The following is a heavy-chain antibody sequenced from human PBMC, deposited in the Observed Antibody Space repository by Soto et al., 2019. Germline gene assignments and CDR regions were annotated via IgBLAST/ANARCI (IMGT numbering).Heavy chain of an antibody. J-gene: IGHJ4*02. V-gene: IGHV1-46*01. CDR1: GYTFTNYY. CDR3: ARPKYCSGGSCYYFDY. Sequence: ASVKVSCKASGYTFTNYYIHWVRQAPGQGLEWMGRINPTGGNTNYAQKFQGRVTMTIDTSTSTAYMELRSLRFEDTAVYYCARPKYCSGGSCYYFDYWGQGTLVTVSS. CDR2: INPTGGNT. D-gene: IGHD2-15*01.